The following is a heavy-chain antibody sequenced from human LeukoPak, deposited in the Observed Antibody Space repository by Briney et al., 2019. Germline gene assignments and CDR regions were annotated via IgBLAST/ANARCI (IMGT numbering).Heavy chain of an antibody. Sequence: GGSLRLSCAASGFTFSSYWMSWVRQAPGKGLEWVANIKQDGSEKYYVDSVKGRFTISRDNAKNSLYLQMNSLRAEDTAVYYCARGWVDIVVVPAAIPFDPWGQGTLVTVSS. CDR1: GFTFSSYW. V-gene: IGHV3-7*01. J-gene: IGHJ5*02. CDR3: ARGWVDIVVVPAAIPFDP. CDR2: IKQDGSEK. D-gene: IGHD2-2*03.